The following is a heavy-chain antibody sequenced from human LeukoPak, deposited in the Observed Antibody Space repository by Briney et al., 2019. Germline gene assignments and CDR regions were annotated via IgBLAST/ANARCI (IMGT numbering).Heavy chain of an antibody. Sequence: PSETLSLTWTVSGGSICSSSYYWGWIRQPPGKGLEWIGSISYSGSTYYNPSLKSRVTISVDRSKNQFSLKLSSVTAADTAVYYCARASPGVPAPAFDIWGQGTMVTVSS. CDR2: ISYSGST. D-gene: IGHD2-2*01. CDR1: GGSICSSSYY. CDR3: ARASPGVPAPAFDI. V-gene: IGHV4-39*07. J-gene: IGHJ3*02.